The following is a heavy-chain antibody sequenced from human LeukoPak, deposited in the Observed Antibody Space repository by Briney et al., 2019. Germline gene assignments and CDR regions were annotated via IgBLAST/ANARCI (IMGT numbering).Heavy chain of an antibody. CDR2: MNPNSGNT. CDR3: ARASDSSSSRYYYYYMDV. D-gene: IGHD6-13*01. Sequence: ASVKVSCKASGYTFTSYDINWVRQATGQGPEWMGWMNPNSGNTGYAQKFQGRVTITRNTSISTAYMELSSLRSEDTAVYYCARASDSSSSRYYYYYMDVWGKGTTVTVSS. J-gene: IGHJ6*03. CDR1: GYTFTSYD. V-gene: IGHV1-8*03.